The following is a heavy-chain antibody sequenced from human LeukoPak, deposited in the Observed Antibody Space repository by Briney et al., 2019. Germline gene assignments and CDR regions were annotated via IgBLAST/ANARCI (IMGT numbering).Heavy chain of an antibody. CDR2: INTNTGNP. D-gene: IGHD5-24*01. J-gene: IGHJ4*02. V-gene: IGHV7-4-1*02. CDR1: GYTFTSYA. Sequence: ASVKVSCKASGYTFTSYAMNWVRQAPGQGLEWMGWINTNTGNPTYAQGFTGRFVFSLDTSVSTAYLQISSLKAEDTALYYCARVPQWEMARGHFDYWGQGTLVTVSS. CDR3: ARVPQWEMARGHFDY.